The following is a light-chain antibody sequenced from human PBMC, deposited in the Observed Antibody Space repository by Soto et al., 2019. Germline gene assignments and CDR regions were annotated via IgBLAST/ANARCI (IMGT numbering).Light chain of an antibody. J-gene: IGLJ2*01. CDR1: SSDVSGSNY. V-gene: IGLV2-14*01. CDR2: DVS. Sequence: QSVLTQPASVSGSPGQSITISCTGTSSDVSGSNYVSWYQQHPGKAPKLMIYDVSNRPSGVSNRFSGSKSGNTASLTISGLQAEDEADYYCSSYTSSSTRVFGGGTKLTVL. CDR3: SSYTSSSTRV.